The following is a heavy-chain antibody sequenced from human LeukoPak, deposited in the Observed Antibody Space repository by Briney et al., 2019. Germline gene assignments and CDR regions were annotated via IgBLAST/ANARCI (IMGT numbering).Heavy chain of an antibody. CDR1: GFTFSIYE. J-gene: IGHJ4*02. V-gene: IGHV3-48*03. CDR3: ARGRAPCSGGSCYRGLSDY. D-gene: IGHD2-15*01. CDR2: TTGSGSIT. Sequence: GGSLRLSCAASGFTFSIYEMNWVRQAPGKGLEWVSYTTGSGSITYYADSVQGRFTISRDNAKNSLYLQMNSLRVEDTAVYYCARGRAPCSGGSCYRGLSDYWGQGTLVTVSS.